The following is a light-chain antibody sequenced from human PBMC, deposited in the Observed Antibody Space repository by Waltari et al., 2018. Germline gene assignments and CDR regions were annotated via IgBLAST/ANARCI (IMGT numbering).Light chain of an antibody. V-gene: IGLV3-1*01. CDR3: QAWDTNSVL. CDR2: HDN. CDR1: KLGQSA. J-gene: IGLJ2*01. Sequence: SLEVTQAPSVYVSTGQPARITCSGDKLGQSAVCWYQQKAGQSPVLVIYHDNRRPSGIPERFSGSNSWNRATLTISGTQAMDEADYYCQAWDTNSVLFGGGTKLTVL.